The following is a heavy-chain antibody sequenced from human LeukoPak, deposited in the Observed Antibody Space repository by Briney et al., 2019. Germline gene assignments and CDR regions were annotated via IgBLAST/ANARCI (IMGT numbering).Heavy chain of an antibody. D-gene: IGHD3-22*01. CDR3: AGDYYDSSGYYYPRY. Sequence: SETLSLTCTASGRSISSYYWSWIRQPPGKGLEWIGYIYYSGSTNYNPSLKSRVTISVDTSKNQFSLKLSSVTAADTAVYYCAGDYYDSSGYYYPRYWGQGTLVTVSS. CDR2: IYYSGST. CDR1: GRSISSYY. J-gene: IGHJ4*02. V-gene: IGHV4-59*01.